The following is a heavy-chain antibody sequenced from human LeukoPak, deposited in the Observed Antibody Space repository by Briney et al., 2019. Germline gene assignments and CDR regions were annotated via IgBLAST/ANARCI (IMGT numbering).Heavy chain of an antibody. Sequence: ASVKVSCKASGYTFTSYYMHWVRQAPGQGLEWMGIINPSGGSTSYAQKFQGRVTMTRDTSTSTVYMELSSLRSEDTAVYYCARTYYYGSGSPDAFDIWGQGTMVTVSS. CDR3: ARTYYYGSGSPDAFDI. V-gene: IGHV1-46*01. D-gene: IGHD3-10*01. CDR1: GYTFTSYY. CDR2: INPSGGST. J-gene: IGHJ3*02.